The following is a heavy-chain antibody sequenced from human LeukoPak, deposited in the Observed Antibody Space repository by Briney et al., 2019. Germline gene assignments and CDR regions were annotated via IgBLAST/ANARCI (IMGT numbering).Heavy chain of an antibody. J-gene: IGHJ6*02. D-gene: IGHD6-19*01. CDR2: IYYSGIT. CDR1: GASISSYY. Sequence: SETLSLTCTVSGASISSYYWSWIRQPPGKGLEWIGYIYYSGITNYNPSLKSRVTISVDTSKNQFFLSLRSVTAADTAVYYCVRRLSSGWYGLDVWGQGTTVTVSS. CDR3: VRRLSSGWYGLDV. V-gene: IGHV4-59*08.